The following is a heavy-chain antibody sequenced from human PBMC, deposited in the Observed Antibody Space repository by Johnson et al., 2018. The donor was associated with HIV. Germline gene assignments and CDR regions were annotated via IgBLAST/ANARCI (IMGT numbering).Heavy chain of an antibody. V-gene: IGHV3-7*02. Sequence: VQLVESGGGLVQPGGSLRLSCEVSGFTFTFYWMSWVRQSPGKGMEWVANIKKDGSEKYYADSVKGRFTISRDNSKNTLYLQMNSLRAEDTAVYYCAKIIGYSSGLEIWGQGTMVTVSS. CDR2: IKKDGSEK. D-gene: IGHD6-19*01. CDR1: GFTFTFYW. CDR3: AKIIGYSSGLEI. J-gene: IGHJ3*02.